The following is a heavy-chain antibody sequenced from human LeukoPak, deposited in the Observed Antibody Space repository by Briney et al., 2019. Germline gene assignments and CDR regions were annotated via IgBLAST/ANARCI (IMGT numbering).Heavy chain of an antibody. CDR3: ARDRLRYFDWLHGGGWWFDP. D-gene: IGHD3-9*01. CDR2: IYTSGST. J-gene: IGHJ5*02. V-gene: IGHV4-61*02. Sequence: SETLSLTCTVSGGSISSGSYYWSWIRQPAGKGLEWIGRIYTSGSTNYNPSLNSRVTISVDTSKKQFSLKLSSVTAADTAVYYCARDRLRYFDWLHGGGWWFDPWGQGNLVTVSS. CDR1: GGSISSGSYY.